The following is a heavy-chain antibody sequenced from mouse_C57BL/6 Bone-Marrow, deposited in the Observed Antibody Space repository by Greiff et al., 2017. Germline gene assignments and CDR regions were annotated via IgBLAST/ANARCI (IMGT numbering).Heavy chain of an antibody. J-gene: IGHJ3*01. CDR1: GYTFTSYW. Sequence: QVQLQQPGAELVRPGTSVKLSCKASGYTFTSYWMHWVKQRPGQGLEWIGVIDPSDSYTNYNQKFKGKATLTVDTSSSTAYMQLSSLTSEDSAVYYCARRRHYDEEFADWGQGTLVTVSA. CDR3: ARRRHYDEEFAD. CDR2: IDPSDSYT. V-gene: IGHV1-59*01. D-gene: IGHD2-4*01.